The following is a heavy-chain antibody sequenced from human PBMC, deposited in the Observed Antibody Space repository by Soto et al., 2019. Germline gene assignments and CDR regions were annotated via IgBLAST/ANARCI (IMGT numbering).Heavy chain of an antibody. V-gene: IGHV1-8*01. CDR3: AMTLYGDNVDY. D-gene: IGHD4-17*01. Sequence: QVQLVQSGTDVKKPGASVKVSCKASGYTFTSYDITWVRQATGQGIEWMGWMNPNGGNTGYAQKFKGRVTMTRNTSITTAYMELSSLRSEDTAVYYCAMTLYGDNVDYWGQGTLVTVSS. CDR1: GYTFTSYD. J-gene: IGHJ4*02. CDR2: MNPNGGNT.